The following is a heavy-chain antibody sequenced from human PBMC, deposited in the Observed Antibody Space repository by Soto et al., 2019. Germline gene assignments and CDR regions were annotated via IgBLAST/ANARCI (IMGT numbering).Heavy chain of an antibody. Sequence: PWGSLRLSCAASAFTFSSYAISWFRQSPFEWLEWVSAISGSGGSTYYADSVKGRFTISRDNSKNTSYLQMNSLSAEDTAVYYCAKDLPFMTMIVVVNDAFDIWGRGTMVTVSS. D-gene: IGHD3-22*01. V-gene: IGHV3-23*01. CDR3: AKDLPFMTMIVVVNDAFDI. J-gene: IGHJ3*02. CDR1: AFTFSSYA. CDR2: ISGSGGST.